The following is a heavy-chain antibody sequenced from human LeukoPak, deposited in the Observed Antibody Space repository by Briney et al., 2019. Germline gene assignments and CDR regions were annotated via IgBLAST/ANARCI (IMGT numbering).Heavy chain of an antibody. V-gene: IGHV3-33*01. CDR2: IWYDGSNK. D-gene: IGHD6-19*01. CDR3: ARDPYSSGWTDY. Sequence: SGRPLRLSCAASGFTFSSYGMHWVRQAPGKGLEWVAVIWYDGSNKYYADSVKGRFTISRDNSKNTLYLQMNSLRAEGTAVYYCARDPYSSGWTDYWGQGTLVTVSS. CDR1: GFTFSSYG. J-gene: IGHJ4*02.